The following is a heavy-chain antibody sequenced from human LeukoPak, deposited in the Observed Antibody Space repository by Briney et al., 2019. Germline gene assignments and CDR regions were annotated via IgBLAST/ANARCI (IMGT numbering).Heavy chain of an antibody. CDR2: MNPNSGNT. Sequence: ASVKVSCKASGYTFTSYDINWMRQATGQGLEWMGWMNPNSGNTGYAQKFQGRVTMTRNTSISTAYMELSSLRSEDTAVYYCARGQRVHYDFWSGYYRGNDFDYWGQGTLVTVSS. D-gene: IGHD3-3*01. V-gene: IGHV1-8*01. J-gene: IGHJ4*02. CDR1: GYTFTSYD. CDR3: ARGQRVHYDFWSGYYRGNDFDY.